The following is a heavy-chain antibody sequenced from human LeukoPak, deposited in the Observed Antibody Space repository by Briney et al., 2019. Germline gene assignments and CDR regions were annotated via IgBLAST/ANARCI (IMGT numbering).Heavy chain of an antibody. D-gene: IGHD3-10*01. CDR1: GGSISSHY. V-gene: IGHV4-59*11. J-gene: IGHJ6*03. Sequence: PSETLSLTCTVSGGSISSHYWSWIRQPPGKGQEWIGYIYYSGSTNYNPSLKSRVTISVDTSKNQFSLKLSSVTAADTAVYYCARGAGSRGGYYYYYMDVWGKGTTVTVSS. CDR3: ARGAGSRGGYYYYYMDV. CDR2: IYYSGST.